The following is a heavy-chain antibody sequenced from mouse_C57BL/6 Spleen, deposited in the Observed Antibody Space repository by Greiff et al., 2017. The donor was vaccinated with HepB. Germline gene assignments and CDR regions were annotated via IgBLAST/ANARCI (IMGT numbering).Heavy chain of an antibody. V-gene: IGHV5-15*04. Sequence: DVMLVESGGGLVQPGGSLKLSCAASGFTFSDYGMAWVRQAPRKGPEWVAFISNLAYSIYYADTVTGRFTISRENAKNTLYLEMSSLRSEDTAMYYCARRDGSSASYWYFDVWGTGTTVTVSS. CDR2: ISNLAYSI. CDR1: GFTFSDYG. D-gene: IGHD1-1*01. CDR3: ARRDGSSASYWYFDV. J-gene: IGHJ1*03.